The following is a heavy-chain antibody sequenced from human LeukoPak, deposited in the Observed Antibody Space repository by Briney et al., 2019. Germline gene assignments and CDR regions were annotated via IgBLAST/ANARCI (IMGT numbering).Heavy chain of an antibody. Sequence: ASVKVSCKASGYTLTGYYMHWVRQAPGQGLEWMGWINHNSGGTNYAQKFQGRVTMTRDTSISTAYMELSRLRSDDAAVYYCASFVGATTGIDYWGQGTLVTVSS. CDR3: ASFVGATTGIDY. CDR1: GYTLTGYY. J-gene: IGHJ4*02. D-gene: IGHD1-26*01. V-gene: IGHV1-2*02. CDR2: INHNSGGT.